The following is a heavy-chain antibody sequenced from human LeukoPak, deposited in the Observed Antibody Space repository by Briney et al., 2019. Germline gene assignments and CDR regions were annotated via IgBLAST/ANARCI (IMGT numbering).Heavy chain of an antibody. CDR2: ISSSSYI. D-gene: IGHD3-22*01. J-gene: IGHJ4*02. CDR1: GFTFSSYS. V-gene: IGHV3-21*01. Sequence: PGESLRLSCAASGFTFSSYSMNWVRQAPGKGLESVSSISSSSYIYYADTVKGRFTISRDNAKNSLYLQMNSLRAEDTAVYYCARVPYFYDSSEDYWGQGTLVTVSS. CDR3: ARVPYFYDSSEDY.